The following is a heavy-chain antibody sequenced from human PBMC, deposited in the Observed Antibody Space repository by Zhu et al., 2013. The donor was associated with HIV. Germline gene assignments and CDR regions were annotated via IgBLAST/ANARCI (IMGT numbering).Heavy chain of an antibody. D-gene: IGHD6-13*01. CDR2: ISAYNVNT. J-gene: IGHJ4*02. V-gene: IGHV1-18*01. Sequence: QVQLVQSGAEVKKPGSSVKVSCKASGGTFSSYAISWVRQAPGQGLEWMGWISAYNVNTNYAQKLQGRVTMTIDTSTRTAYMELRSLRSDDTAVYYCARDRAAPTYYFDYWGQGTLVTVSS. CDR1: GGTFSSYA. CDR3: ARDRAAPTYYFDY.